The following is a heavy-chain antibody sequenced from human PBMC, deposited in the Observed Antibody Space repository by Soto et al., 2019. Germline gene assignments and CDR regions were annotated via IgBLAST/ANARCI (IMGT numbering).Heavy chain of an antibody. J-gene: IGHJ4*02. Sequence: PSETLSLTCAVSGASISTSYWSWVRQPPGKGLECIGYIAHTGDINYNPSLRSRAIMSLDTPKNQFSLKLSSVTAADTAVYYCARTDRQFDSWGQGARGTFAS. V-gene: IGHV4-59*08. CDR2: IAHTGDI. D-gene: IGHD6-6*01. CDR3: ARTDRQFDS. CDR1: GASISTSY.